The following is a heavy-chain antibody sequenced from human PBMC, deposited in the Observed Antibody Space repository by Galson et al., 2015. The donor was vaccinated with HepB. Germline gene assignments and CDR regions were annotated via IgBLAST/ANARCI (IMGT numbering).Heavy chain of an antibody. CDR3: AADLERHPTDWYFDL. J-gene: IGHJ2*01. V-gene: IGHV1-58*01. CDR2: IVVGSGNT. CDR1: GGTFTSSA. D-gene: IGHD4-17*01. Sequence: SVKVSCKASGGTFTSSAVQWVRQARGQRLEWIGWIVVGSGNTNYAQKFQERVTITRDMSTSAAYMELSSLRSEDTAVYYCAADLERHPTDWYFDLWGRGTLVTVSS.